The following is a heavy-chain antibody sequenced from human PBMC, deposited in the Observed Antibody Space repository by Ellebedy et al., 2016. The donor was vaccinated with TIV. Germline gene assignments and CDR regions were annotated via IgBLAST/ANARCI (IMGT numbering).Heavy chain of an antibody. Sequence: GESLKISXAASGFTVSSNYMSWVRQAPGKGLEWVSVIYSGGSTYYADSVKGRFTISRHNSKNTLYLQMNSLRAEDTAVYYCARDWPYRNYYYGMDVWGQGTTVTVSS. CDR3: ARDWPYRNYYYGMDV. V-gene: IGHV3-53*04. CDR2: IYSGGST. J-gene: IGHJ6*02. D-gene: IGHD3-16*01. CDR1: GFTVSSNY.